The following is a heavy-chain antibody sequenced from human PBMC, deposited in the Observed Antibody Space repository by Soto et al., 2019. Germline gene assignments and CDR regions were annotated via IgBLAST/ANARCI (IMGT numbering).Heavy chain of an antibody. V-gene: IGHV4-34*01. CDR3: ARVERGTATTVVDAFDI. CDR1: GGFVSSGSYY. Sequence: QVQLQQWGAGLLKPSETLSLTCAVYGGFVSSGSYYWSWIRQPPGKGLEWIGEMSHSGGTHFNPSLKGRVTLSVDTSKNQFSLKMSSVTAADTALYYCARVERGTATTVVDAFDIWGPGTMVTVSS. D-gene: IGHD1-1*01. J-gene: IGHJ3*02. CDR2: MSHSGGT.